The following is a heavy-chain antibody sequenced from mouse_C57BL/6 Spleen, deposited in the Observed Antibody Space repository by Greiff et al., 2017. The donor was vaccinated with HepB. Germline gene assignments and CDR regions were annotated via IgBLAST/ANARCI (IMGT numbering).Heavy chain of an antibody. J-gene: IGHJ4*01. Sequence: EVKVVESGGGLVQPGGSLSLSCAASGFTFTDYYMSWVRQPPGKALEWLGFIRNKANGYTTEYSASVKGRFTISRDNSQSILYRQMNALRAEDSATYYCASSNPYYAMYYWGQGASVTVSS. V-gene: IGHV7-3*01. CDR1: GFTFTDYY. CDR2: IRNKANGYTT. D-gene: IGHD2-5*01. CDR3: ASSNPYYAMYY.